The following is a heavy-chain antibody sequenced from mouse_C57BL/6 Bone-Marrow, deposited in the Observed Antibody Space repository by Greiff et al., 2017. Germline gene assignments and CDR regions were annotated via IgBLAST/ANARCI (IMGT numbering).Heavy chain of an antibody. CDR2: IFPGSGST. Sequence: QVQLQQSGPELVKPGASVKISCKASGYTFTDYYINWVKQRPGQGLEWIGWIFPGSGSTYYNEKFKGKATLTVDKSSSTAYMLLSSLTSEDSAVYFCARRGWSTMVTTGGFAYWGQGTLVTVSA. D-gene: IGHD2-2*01. J-gene: IGHJ3*01. CDR1: GYTFTDYY. V-gene: IGHV1-75*01. CDR3: ARRGWSTMVTTGGFAY.